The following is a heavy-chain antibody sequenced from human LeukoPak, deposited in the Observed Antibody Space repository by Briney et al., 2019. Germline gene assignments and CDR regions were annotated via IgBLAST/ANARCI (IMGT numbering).Heavy chain of an antibody. D-gene: IGHD3-10*01. V-gene: IGHV3-53*01. CDR1: GFMVRSNH. Sequence: GGSLRLSCAASGFMVRSNHMSWVRQDPGKGLEGVSLIYRGGSRYYADPVEGRVTNYRDNSKNTLYLQMNNLRAEETAVHVCACDGQGSYSGFDYWGEGALVGVCS. J-gene: IGHJ4*02. CDR3: ACDGQGSYSGFDY. CDR2: IYRGGSR.